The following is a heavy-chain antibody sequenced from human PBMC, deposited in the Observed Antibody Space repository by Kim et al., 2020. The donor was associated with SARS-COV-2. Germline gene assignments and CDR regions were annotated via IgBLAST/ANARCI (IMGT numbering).Heavy chain of an antibody. D-gene: IGHD3-10*01. CDR2: ISYDGSNK. J-gene: IGHJ4*02. CDR3: AKEDYGSGSYPDY. V-gene: IGHV3-30*18. Sequence: GGSLRLSCAASGFTFISYGMHWVRQAPGKGLEWVAVISYDGSNKYYADSVKGRFTISRDNSKNTLYLQMNSLRAEDTAVYYCAKEDYGSGSYPDYWGQGTLVTVSS. CDR1: GFTFISYG.